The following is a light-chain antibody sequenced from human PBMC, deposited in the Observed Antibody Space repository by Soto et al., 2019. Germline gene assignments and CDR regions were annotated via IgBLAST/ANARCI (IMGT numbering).Light chain of an antibody. V-gene: IGLV2-14*01. J-gene: IGLJ1*01. Sequence: QSVLTQPASVSGSPGQSITISCTGTSSDIGYYNYVSWYQQNPGKAPKLLIYDVSDRPSGVSNRFSGSKSGITASLTISGLQAEDEADYYCSSYTSSSTLVFGTGTKVTVL. CDR2: DVS. CDR3: SSYTSSSTLV. CDR1: SSDIGYYNY.